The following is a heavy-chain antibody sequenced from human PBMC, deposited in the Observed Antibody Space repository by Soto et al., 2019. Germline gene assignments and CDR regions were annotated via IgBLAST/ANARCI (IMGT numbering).Heavy chain of an antibody. Sequence: EVQLVESGGGLVQPGESLRLSCAVSGISVTGNYMTWVRQAPGKGLEWVSVFYSDDRPYYADSATGRFTISRDKSTNTVYLQMDRLRADDTAVYYCATEVIAKYGMDVWGQGTSVTVSS. J-gene: IGHJ6*02. D-gene: IGHD2-21*01. V-gene: IGHV3-53*01. CDR1: GISVTGNY. CDR3: ATEVIAKYGMDV. CDR2: FYSDDRP.